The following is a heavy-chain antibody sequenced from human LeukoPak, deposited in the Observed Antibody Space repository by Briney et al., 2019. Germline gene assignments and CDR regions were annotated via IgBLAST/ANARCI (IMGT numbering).Heavy chain of an antibody. CDR3: ARDRARSDGMDV. Sequence: GGSLRLSCAASGFTFSSYAMSWVRQAPGKGLEWVSAISGSGGSTYYADSVKGRFTISRDNSKNTLYLQMNSLRAEDTAVYYCARDRARSDGMDVWGQGTTVTVSS. CDR2: ISGSGGST. V-gene: IGHV3-23*01. CDR1: GFTFSSYA. J-gene: IGHJ6*02.